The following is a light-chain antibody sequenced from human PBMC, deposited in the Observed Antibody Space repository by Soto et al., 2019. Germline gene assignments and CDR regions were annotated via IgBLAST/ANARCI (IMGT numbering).Light chain of an antibody. V-gene: IGLV2-14*03. Sequence: QSALTQPASVSGSPGQSITISCTGTSSDVGGYNYVSWYQHHPGKAPKVMIYDVSNRPSGVSNRFSGSKSGNTASLTISGLQAEDEADYYCSSYISSSTPLVFGGGTKLTVL. J-gene: IGLJ3*02. CDR2: DVS. CDR3: SSYISSSTPLV. CDR1: SSDVGGYNY.